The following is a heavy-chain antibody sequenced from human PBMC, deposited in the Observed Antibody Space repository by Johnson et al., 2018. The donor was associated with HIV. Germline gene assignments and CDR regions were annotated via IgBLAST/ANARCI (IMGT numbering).Heavy chain of an antibody. J-gene: IGHJ3*02. CDR3: VREADRDYRDAIDI. D-gene: IGHD4-11*01. CDR2: ISYDGSNK. CDR1: GFTFSSYA. V-gene: IGHV3-30*14. Sequence: QVQLVESGGGVVQPGRSLRLSCAASGFTFSSYAMHWVRQAPGKGLEWVAVISYDGSNKYYADSVKGRFTISRENAHNSLFLQMNSLRGEDTAVYYCVREADRDYRDAIDIWGQGTMVTVSS.